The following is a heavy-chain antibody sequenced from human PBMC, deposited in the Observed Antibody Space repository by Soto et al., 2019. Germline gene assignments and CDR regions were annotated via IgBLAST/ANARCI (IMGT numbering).Heavy chain of an antibody. CDR2: INTYNGKT. D-gene: IGHD1-26*01. CDR3: ARDQYAVGGDF. V-gene: IGHV1-18*01. CDR1: GYTFTDYG. J-gene: IGHJ4*02. Sequence: QVQLVQSGAEVKKPGASVKVSCKASGYTFTDYGVSWVRQAPGQGLERMGWINTYNGKTNYAPKVQARVTMTTDTSTTTAYMELRSLKSDDTAVYFCARDQYAVGGDFWGQGTLVTVSS.